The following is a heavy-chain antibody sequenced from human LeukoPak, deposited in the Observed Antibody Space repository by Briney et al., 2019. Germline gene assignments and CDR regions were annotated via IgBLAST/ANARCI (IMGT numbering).Heavy chain of an antibody. CDR1: GFTFSSYE. D-gene: IGHD3-22*01. V-gene: IGHV3-48*03. J-gene: IGHJ4*02. CDR2: ISSSGSTI. Sequence: PGGSLRLSCAASGFTFSSYEMNWVRQAPGKGLEWVSYISSSGSTIYYADSVKGRFTISRDNAKNSLYLQTHSLRAEDTAVYYCARDTYYYDSSGYYVYYFDYWGQGTLVTVSS. CDR3: ARDTYYYDSSGYYVYYFDY.